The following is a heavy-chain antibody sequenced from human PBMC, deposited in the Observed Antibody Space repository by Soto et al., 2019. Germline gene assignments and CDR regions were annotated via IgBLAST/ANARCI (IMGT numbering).Heavy chain of an antibody. Sequence: LSLTCTVSGGSISSSSYYWGWIRQPPGKGLEWIGSIYYSGSTYYNPSLKSRVTISVDTSKNQFSLKLSSVTAADTAVYYCAIRGYCSGGSCYSDYYYYGMDVWGQGTTVTVSS. CDR3: AIRGYCSGGSCYSDYYYYGMDV. CDR2: IYYSGST. J-gene: IGHJ6*02. CDR1: GGSISSSSYY. D-gene: IGHD2-15*01. V-gene: IGHV4-39*01.